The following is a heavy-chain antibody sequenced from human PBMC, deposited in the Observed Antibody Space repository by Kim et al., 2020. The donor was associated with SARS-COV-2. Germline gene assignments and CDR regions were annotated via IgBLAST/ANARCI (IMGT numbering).Heavy chain of an antibody. Sequence: TYYPGCVKGRFTISRENAKNSLYLQMNRLRAGDTAVYYCARGGGYGDIDYWGQGTLVTVSS. V-gene: IGHV3-13*01. J-gene: IGHJ4*02. CDR2: T. CDR3: ARGGGYGDIDY. D-gene: IGHD4-17*01.